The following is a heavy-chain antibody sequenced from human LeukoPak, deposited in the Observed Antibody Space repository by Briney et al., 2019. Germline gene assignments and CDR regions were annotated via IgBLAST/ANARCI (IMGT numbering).Heavy chain of an antibody. CDR3: ARDRPKGSGSYNY. CDR1: GFTFSSYW. CDR2: INSDGSST. Sequence: GGSLRLSCAASGFTFSSYWMHWVRQAPGRGLVRVSRINSDGSSTIYADSVKGRCTISRDNAKNTVYLQMDSLRAEDTAVYYCARDRPKGSGSYNYWGQGTLVTVSS. D-gene: IGHD3-10*01. J-gene: IGHJ4*02. V-gene: IGHV3-74*01.